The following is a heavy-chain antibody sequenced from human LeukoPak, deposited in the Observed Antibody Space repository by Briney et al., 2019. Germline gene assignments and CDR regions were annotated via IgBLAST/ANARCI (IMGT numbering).Heavy chain of an antibody. V-gene: IGHV5-51*01. J-gene: IGHJ6*03. D-gene: IGHD2-15*01. CDR3: ARHAGGAATPSYMDV. CDR1: GYSFTSYW. Sequence: GESLKISCKGSGYSFTSYWIGWVRQMPGKGLEWMGIIYPGDSDTRYSPSFQGQVTISADKSISTAYLQWSSLKASDTAMYYCARHAGGAATPSYMDVWGKGTTVTISS. CDR2: IYPGDSDT.